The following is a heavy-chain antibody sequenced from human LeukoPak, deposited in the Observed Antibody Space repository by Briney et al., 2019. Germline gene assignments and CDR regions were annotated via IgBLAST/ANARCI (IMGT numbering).Heavy chain of an antibody. D-gene: IGHD6-13*01. CDR2: IYYSGST. Sequence: PSETLSLTCTVSGGSISNYYWSWIRQPPGKGLEWIGYIYYSGSTNYNPSLKSRVTISVDTSKNQFSLKLSSVTAADTAVYYCATGYSNSWYYFDYWGQGTLVTVSS. CDR3: ATGYSNSWYYFDY. J-gene: IGHJ4*02. V-gene: IGHV4-59*01. CDR1: GGSISNYY.